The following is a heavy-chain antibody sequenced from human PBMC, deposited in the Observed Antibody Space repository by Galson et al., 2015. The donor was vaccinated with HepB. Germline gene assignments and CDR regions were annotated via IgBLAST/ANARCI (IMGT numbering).Heavy chain of an antibody. V-gene: IGHV3-48*03. J-gene: IGHJ4*02. CDR2: ISGSDNLI. CDR3: ARAARFEGSGYYTFEQ. CDR1: GFTFSSFE. Sequence: SLRLSCAASGFTFSSFEMNWVRQAPGTGLEWVSYISGSDNLIFYADSVKGRSTISRDNAKNSLYLQMNSLRAEDTAVYYCARAARFEGSGYYTFEQWGQGTLVTVSS. D-gene: IGHD3-22*01.